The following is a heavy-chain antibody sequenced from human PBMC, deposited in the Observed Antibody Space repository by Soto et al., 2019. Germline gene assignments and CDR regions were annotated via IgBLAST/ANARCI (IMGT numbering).Heavy chain of an antibody. D-gene: IGHD3-10*01. V-gene: IGHV3-30*18. Sequence: GGSLRLSCAASGFTFSSYGMHWVRQAPGKGLEWVAVISYDGSNKYYADSVKGRFTISRDNSKNTLYLQMNSLRAEDTAVYYCAKAGGSGSYMVYWGQGTLVTAPQ. CDR1: GFTFSSYG. J-gene: IGHJ4*02. CDR3: AKAGGSGSYMVY. CDR2: ISYDGSNK.